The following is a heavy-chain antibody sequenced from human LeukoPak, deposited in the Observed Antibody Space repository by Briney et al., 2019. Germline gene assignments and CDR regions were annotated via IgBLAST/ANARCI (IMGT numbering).Heavy chain of an antibody. V-gene: IGHV3-30-3*01. Sequence: GGSLRLSCAAPGFTFSSYAMHWVRQAPGKGLEWVAVISYDGSNKYYADSVKGRFTISRDNSKNTLYLQMNSLRAEDTAVYYCARLYCSSTSCLGIQRAHQIQPASYPYYYYGMDVWGQGTTVTVSS. J-gene: IGHJ6*02. CDR1: GFTFSSYA. D-gene: IGHD2-2*01. CDR2: ISYDGSNK. CDR3: ARLYCSSTSCLGIQRAHQIQPASYPYYYYGMDV.